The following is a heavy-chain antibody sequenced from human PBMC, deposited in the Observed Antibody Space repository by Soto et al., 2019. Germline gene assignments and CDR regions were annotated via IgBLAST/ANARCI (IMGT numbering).Heavy chain of an antibody. CDR3: ASGPSYDILPGYSVNFDY. CDR1: GYAFTSYD. V-gene: IGHV1-8*01. D-gene: IGHD3-9*01. Sequence: GASVKVSCKASGYAFTSYDINWVRQATGQGLEWMGWMNPNSGNTGYAQKFQGRGTMTMNTSISTAYMELSSLRSEDTAVYYCASGPSYDILPGYSVNFDYWGQGTLVTVSS. CDR2: MNPNSGNT. J-gene: IGHJ4*02.